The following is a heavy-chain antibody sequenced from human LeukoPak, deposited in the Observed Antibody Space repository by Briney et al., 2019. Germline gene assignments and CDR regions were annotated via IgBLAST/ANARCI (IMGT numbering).Heavy chain of an antibody. CDR1: RGSIVGSSWY. V-gene: IGHV4-39*01. CDR2: IYYSGST. J-gene: IGHJ5*02. CDR3: ARQLRDTVTTNWFDP. D-gene: IGHD4-11*01. Sequence: SETLSLAFSVSRGSIVGSSWYWCGIRQPPGKSGVWVGSIYYSGSTYYNPSLKSRVTISVDTSKNQFSLKLSSVTAADTAVYYCARQLRDTVTTNWFDPWGQGTLVTVSS.